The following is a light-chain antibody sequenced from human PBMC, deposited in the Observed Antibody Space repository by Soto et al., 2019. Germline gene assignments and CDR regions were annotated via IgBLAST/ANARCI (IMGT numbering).Light chain of an antibody. Sequence: EIVLTQSPGTLSLSPGERATLACRASHSVTSNYLAWYQQKPGQAPRLLIYAASGRASGIPDRFSGSGSGTDFILTISRLEPEDFAVYYCQQYVSSPQTFGQGTRGDIK. CDR1: HSVTSNY. V-gene: IGKV3-20*01. CDR2: AAS. J-gene: IGKJ1*01. CDR3: QQYVSSPQT.